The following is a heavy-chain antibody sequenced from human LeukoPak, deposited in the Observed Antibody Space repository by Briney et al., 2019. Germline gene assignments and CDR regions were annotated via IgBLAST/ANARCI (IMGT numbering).Heavy chain of an antibody. CDR1: GYIFSTSG. J-gene: IGHJ4*02. Sequence: ASVKVSCKASGYIFSTSGITWVRQAPGQGLEWLGWISTYNGSTRYAQKVQGRVTMTTDTSTTTAYMELRSLRFDDTAVYYCAKAPNYSGSGSPLFEYWGQGTLVTVSS. CDR2: ISTYNGST. V-gene: IGHV1-18*01. D-gene: IGHD3-10*01. CDR3: AKAPNYSGSGSPLFEY.